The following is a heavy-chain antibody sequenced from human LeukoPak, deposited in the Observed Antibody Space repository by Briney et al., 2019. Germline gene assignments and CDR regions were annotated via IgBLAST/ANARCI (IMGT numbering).Heavy chain of an antibody. CDR2: ISSGSSTI. D-gene: IGHD3-22*01. Sequence: PGGSLRLSCAASGFTFSSYNMNWVRQAPGKGLECISYISSGSSTIYYADSVKGRFTISRDNAKNSLYLQMNSLRAEDTAVYYCARDFGRSYSTGYPDYWGQGTLVTVSS. V-gene: IGHV3-48*04. J-gene: IGHJ4*02. CDR3: ARDFGRSYSTGYPDY. CDR1: GFTFSSYN.